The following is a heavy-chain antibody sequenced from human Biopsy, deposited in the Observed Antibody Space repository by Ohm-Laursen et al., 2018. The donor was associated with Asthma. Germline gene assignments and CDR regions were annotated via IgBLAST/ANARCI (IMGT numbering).Heavy chain of an antibody. D-gene: IGHD5-12*01. J-gene: IGHJ6*02. Sequence: SVKVSCKASGGSFSNFAISWVRQAPRQGLEWMGGLIPDLGSADYAQMFEGRVTITADESTSTAYMEMSSLRSEGTAVYYCARGYSGSDRIVYYYSGMEVWGQGTTVTVSS. V-gene: IGHV1-69*13. CDR1: GGSFSNFA. CDR2: LIPDLGSA. CDR3: ARGYSGSDRIVYYYSGMEV.